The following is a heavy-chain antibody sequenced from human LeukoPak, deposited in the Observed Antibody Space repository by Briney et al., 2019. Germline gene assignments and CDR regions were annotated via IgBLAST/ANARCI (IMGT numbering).Heavy chain of an antibody. Sequence: GRSLRLSCAASGFTFSSYGMHWVRQAPGKGLEWVAVIWYDGSNKYYADSVKGRFTISRDNSRNTLYLQMNSLRAEDTAVYYCARPRGGDYPLDAFDIWGQGTMVTVSS. J-gene: IGHJ3*02. D-gene: IGHD4-17*01. CDR3: ARPRGGDYPLDAFDI. CDR1: GFTFSSYG. CDR2: IWYDGSNK. V-gene: IGHV3-33*01.